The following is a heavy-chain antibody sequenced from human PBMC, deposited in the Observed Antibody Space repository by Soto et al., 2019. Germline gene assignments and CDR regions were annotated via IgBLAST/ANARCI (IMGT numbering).Heavy chain of an antibody. CDR2: IMPIFGTP. J-gene: IGHJ5*02. D-gene: IGHD3-3*02. CDR3: AWVLSSGIFCFVDP. CDR1: GGTFDSYV. V-gene: IGHV1-69*13. Sequence: VKVSCKASGGTFDSYVISWLRQAPGQGLEWMGGIMPIFGTPNYAQKFRGRVTISADESTSTAYLELSSLTSDDTAVYYCAWVLSSGIFCFVDPWCQGILVTVS.